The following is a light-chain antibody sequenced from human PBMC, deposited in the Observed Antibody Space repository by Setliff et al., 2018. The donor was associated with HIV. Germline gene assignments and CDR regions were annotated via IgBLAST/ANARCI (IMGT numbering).Light chain of an antibody. CDR3: SSYTSSGTLV. Sequence: SVLTQPASVSGSPGQSITISCTGTSSDIGAYNYVSWYQQHPGKAPKLMIYDVSSRPSGVSNRFSGSKSGNTASLTISGLQAEDEADYYCSSYTSSGTLVFGTGTKGTVL. J-gene: IGLJ1*01. CDR1: SSDIGAYNY. CDR2: DVS. V-gene: IGLV2-14*01.